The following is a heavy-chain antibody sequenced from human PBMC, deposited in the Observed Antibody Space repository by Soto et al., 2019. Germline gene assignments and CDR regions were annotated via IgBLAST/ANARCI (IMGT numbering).Heavy chain of an antibody. CDR3: ARGDSPYYGDYVAY. J-gene: IGHJ4*02. D-gene: IGHD4-17*01. CDR2: INAGNGNT. V-gene: IGHV1-3*01. CDR1: GYTFTSYA. Sequence: VASVKVSCKASGYTFTSYAMHWVRQAPGQRLEWMGWINAGNGNTKYSQKFQGRVTITRDTSASTAYMELSSLRSEDTAVYYCARGDSPYYGDYVAYWGQGPLVTVSS.